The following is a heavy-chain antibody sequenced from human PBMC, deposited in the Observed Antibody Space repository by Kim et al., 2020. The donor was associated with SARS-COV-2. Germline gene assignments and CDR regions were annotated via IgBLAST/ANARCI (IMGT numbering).Heavy chain of an antibody. J-gene: IGHJ6*02. V-gene: IGHV3-7*01. CDR3: ARLGLYYDILTGYLNPHYSYGMDV. CDR1: GFTFSSYW. Sequence: GGSLRLSCAASGFTFSSYWMSWVRQAPGKGLEWVANIKQDGSEKYYVDSVKGRFTISRDNAKNSLYLQMNSLRAEDTAVYYCARLGLYYDILTGYLNPHYSYGMDVWGQGTTVTVSS. CDR2: IKQDGSEK. D-gene: IGHD3-9*01.